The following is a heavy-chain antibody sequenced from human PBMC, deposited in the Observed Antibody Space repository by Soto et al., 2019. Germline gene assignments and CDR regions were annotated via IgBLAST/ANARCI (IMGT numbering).Heavy chain of an antibody. CDR3: ILGRPEDHHLYY. V-gene: IGHV3-74*01. Sequence: EVQVVASGGGLVQPGGSLRLSCAASGFTFNRHWIHWVRQGPGKGLVWVSRINREETITTYADSVKGRFTISRDYASNRVHLQMDSLRGEDTAMYYCILGRPEDHHLYYWGPGTLVTV. CDR2: INREETIT. CDR1: GFTFNRHW. J-gene: IGHJ4*02.